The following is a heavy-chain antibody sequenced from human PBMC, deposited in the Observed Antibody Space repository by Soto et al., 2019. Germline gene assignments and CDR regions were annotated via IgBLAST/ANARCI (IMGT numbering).Heavy chain of an antibody. Sequence: QLQLQESGPGLVKPSETLSLTCRVSSGSISSSSYYWGWIRQPPGQGLEWIGSIYYSGSTYYNPSLKSRVIISVETSKNQFSLKLSSVTAADTAVYYCARRMAAGSWFDPWGQGTLVTVSS. D-gene: IGHD6-13*01. V-gene: IGHV4-39*01. CDR3: ARRMAAGSWFDP. J-gene: IGHJ5*02. CDR1: SGSISSSSYY. CDR2: IYYSGST.